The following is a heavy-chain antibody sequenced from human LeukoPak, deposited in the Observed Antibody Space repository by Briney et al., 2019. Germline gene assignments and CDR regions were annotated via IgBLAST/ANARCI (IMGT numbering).Heavy chain of an antibody. D-gene: IGHD3-10*01. Sequence: PGRSLRLSCAASGFTFSSYGMHWVRQAPGKGLEWVAVISYDGSNKYYADSVKGRFTISRDNSKNTLYLQMNSLRAEDTAVYYCAKDLQYYGSGSYFHYWGQGTLVTVSS. V-gene: IGHV3-30*18. CDR2: ISYDGSNK. J-gene: IGHJ4*02. CDR1: GFTFSSYG. CDR3: AKDLQYYGSGSYFHY.